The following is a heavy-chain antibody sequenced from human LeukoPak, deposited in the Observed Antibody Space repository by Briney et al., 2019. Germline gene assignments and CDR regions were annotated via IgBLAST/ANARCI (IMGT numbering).Heavy chain of an antibody. J-gene: IGHJ4*02. V-gene: IGHV4-59*08. CDR2: IYYSGST. D-gene: IGHD2-15*01. CDR3: ATMVAATIFDY. CDR1: GGSISSYY. Sequence: SENLSLTCTVSGGSISSYYWSWIRQPPGKGLEWIGYIYYSGSTNYNPSLKSRVTISVDTSKNQFSLKLSSVTAADTAVYYCATMVAATIFDYWGQGTLVTVSS.